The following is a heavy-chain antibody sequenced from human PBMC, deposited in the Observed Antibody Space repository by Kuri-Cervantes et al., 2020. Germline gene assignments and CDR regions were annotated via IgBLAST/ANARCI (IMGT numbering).Heavy chain of an antibody. CDR1: EFTFSSYD. V-gene: IGHV3-66*01. D-gene: IGHD5-24*01. CDR3: ACGRRDGYSCYYYYAMDV. J-gene: IGHJ6*02. CDR2: IYSGGTT. Sequence: GESLKISCAASEFTFSSYDMHWVRQAPGKGLEWLSVIYSGGTTSSADSVKGRFTISRDNSKSTLYLQMNSLRAEDTDVYYCACGRRDGYSCYYYYAMDVWGQGTMVTVSS.